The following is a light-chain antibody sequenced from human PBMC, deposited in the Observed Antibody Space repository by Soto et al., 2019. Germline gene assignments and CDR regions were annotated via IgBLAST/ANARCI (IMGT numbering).Light chain of an antibody. J-gene: IGLJ1*01. V-gene: IGLV2-8*01. Sequence: QSVLTQPTSASGSPGQSVTISCTGTSSDVGAYNYVSWYQQHPGKAPKLIIYEVNKRPSGVPDRFSGSKSGNAASLTVSGLQAEDEADYYCRSYAGTPFVFGTGTKVTVL. CDR1: SSDVGAYNY. CDR3: RSYAGTPFV. CDR2: EVN.